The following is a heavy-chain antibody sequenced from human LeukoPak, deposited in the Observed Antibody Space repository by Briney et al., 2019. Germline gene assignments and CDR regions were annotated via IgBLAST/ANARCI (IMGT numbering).Heavy chain of an antibody. CDR3: ARDRYGDYSDPNNWFDP. V-gene: IGHV3-48*01. J-gene: IGHJ5*02. CDR1: GFTFSSYS. Sequence: SGGSLRLSCAASGFTFSSYSMNWVRQAPGKGLEWVSYISSSSSTIYYADSVKGRFTISRDNAKNSLYLQMNSLRAEDTAVYYCARDRYGDYSDPNNWFDPWGQGTLVTVSS. CDR2: ISSSSSTI. D-gene: IGHD4-17*01.